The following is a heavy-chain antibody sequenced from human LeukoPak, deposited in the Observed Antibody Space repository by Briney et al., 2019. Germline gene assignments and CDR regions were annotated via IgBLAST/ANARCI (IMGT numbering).Heavy chain of an antibody. Sequence: GGSLRLSCAASGFTFSSYNMNWVRQAPGKGLEWVSSITSTGTYTFYADSVKGRFTISRDNSKNSLYLQMISLRAKDTAIYYCARDPYSGSYGDSYYYYMDVWGKGTTVTISS. J-gene: IGHJ6*03. CDR2: ITSTGTYT. CDR3: ARDPYSGSYGDSYYYYMDV. V-gene: IGHV3-21*01. CDR1: GFTFSSYN. D-gene: IGHD1-26*01.